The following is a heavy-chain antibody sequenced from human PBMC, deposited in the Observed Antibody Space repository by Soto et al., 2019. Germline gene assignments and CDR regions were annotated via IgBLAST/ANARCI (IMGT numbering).Heavy chain of an antibody. V-gene: IGHV4-39*01. CDR3: ARNDFWSGNYYFDY. J-gene: IGHJ4*02. Sequence: QLQLQESGPGLVKPSETLSLTCTVSGGSISSSSYYWGWIRQPPGKGLEWIGSIYYSGRNYYKPSLKSRVTISVDTSKNQFSLKLSSVTAADTAVYYCARNDFWSGNYYFDYWGQGTLVTVSS. D-gene: IGHD3-3*01. CDR1: GGSISSSSYY. CDR2: IYYSGRN.